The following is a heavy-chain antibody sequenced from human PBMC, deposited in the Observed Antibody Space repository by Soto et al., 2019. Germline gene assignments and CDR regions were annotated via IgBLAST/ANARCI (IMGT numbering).Heavy chain of an antibody. CDR3: ARAPQIWDSPRYFDN. J-gene: IGHJ4*02. Sequence: SETLSLTCAVSGGSINRGGYSWNWIRQPPGKGLEWIGYIYHSGSTYYNPSLRSRVTLSLDKSTNKFSLTLNSVTAADTAIYYCARAPQIWDSPRYFDNWGPGTLVTVPQ. CDR2: IYHSGST. D-gene: IGHD1-26*01. CDR1: GGSINRGGYS. V-gene: IGHV4-30-2*01.